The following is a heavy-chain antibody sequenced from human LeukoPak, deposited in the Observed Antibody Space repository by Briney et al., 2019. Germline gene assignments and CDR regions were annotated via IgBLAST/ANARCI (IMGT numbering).Heavy chain of an antibody. CDR3: ARDCSGRDSSGHQDGFDY. CDR1: GYTFTSYY. D-gene: IGHD3-22*01. Sequence: ASVKVSCKASGYTFTSYYMHWVRQAPGQGLEWMGIINPSGGSTSYAQKFQGRVTMIRDTSTSTVYMELSSLRSEDTAVYYCARDCSGRDSSGHQDGFDYWGQGTLVTVSS. V-gene: IGHV1-46*01. J-gene: IGHJ4*02. CDR2: INPSGGST.